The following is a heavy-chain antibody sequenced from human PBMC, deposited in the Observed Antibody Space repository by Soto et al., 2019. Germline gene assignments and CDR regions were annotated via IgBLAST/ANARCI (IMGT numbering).Heavy chain of an antibody. J-gene: IGHJ3*02. V-gene: IGHV3-23*01. Sequence: GGSLRLSCAASGFTFSSYAMSWVRQAPGKGLEWVSAISGSGGSTYYADSVKGRLTISRDNSKSTLYLQMNSLRAEDTAVYYCAKEKSRAGAFDIWGQGTMVTVSS. CDR3: AKEKSRAGAFDI. D-gene: IGHD2-2*01. CDR1: GFTFSSYA. CDR2: ISGSGGST.